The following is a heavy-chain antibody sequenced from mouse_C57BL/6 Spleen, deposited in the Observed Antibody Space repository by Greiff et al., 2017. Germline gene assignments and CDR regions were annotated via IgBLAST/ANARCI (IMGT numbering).Heavy chain of an antibody. D-gene: IGHD2-4*01. J-gene: IGHJ1*03. CDR2: IDPNSGGT. V-gene: IGHV1-72*01. CDR1: GYTFTSYW. Sequence: QVQLQQPGAELVKPGASVKLSCKASGYTFTSYWMHWVKQRPGRGLEWIGRIDPNSGGTKYNEKFKSKATLTVDKPSSTAYMQLSSLTSEDSAVYYCARYYDYDVWYFDVWGTGTTVTVSS. CDR3: ARYYDYDVWYFDV.